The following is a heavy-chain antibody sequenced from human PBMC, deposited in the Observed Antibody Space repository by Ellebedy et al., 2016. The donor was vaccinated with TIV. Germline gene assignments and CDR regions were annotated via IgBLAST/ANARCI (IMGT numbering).Heavy chain of an antibody. D-gene: IGHD6-13*01. V-gene: IGHV3-9*01. J-gene: IGHJ5*02. CDR1: GFTFDDYA. CDR2: ISWNSGSI. CDR3: ARAQQLVILPGEGHWFDP. Sequence: GGSLRLSXAASGFTFDDYAMHWVRQAPGKGLEWVSGISWNSGSIGYADSVKGRFTISRDNAKNSLYLQMNSLRAEDTAVYYCARAQQLVILPGEGHWFDPWGQGTLVTVSS.